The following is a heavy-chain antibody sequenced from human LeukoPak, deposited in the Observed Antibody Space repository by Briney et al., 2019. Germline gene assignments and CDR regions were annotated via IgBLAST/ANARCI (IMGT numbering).Heavy chain of an antibody. CDR1: GFTFSSYW. V-gene: IGHV3-7*01. CDR3: ASTGYSYGYGYYFDY. J-gene: IGHJ4*02. CDR2: IKQDGSEK. D-gene: IGHD5-18*01. Sequence: PGGSLRLSCAASGFTFSSYWMSWVRQAPGKGLEWVANIKQDGSEKYYVDSVKGRFTISRDNAKNSLYLQMNSLRAEDTAVYYCASTGYSYGYGYYFDYWGQGTLVTVSS.